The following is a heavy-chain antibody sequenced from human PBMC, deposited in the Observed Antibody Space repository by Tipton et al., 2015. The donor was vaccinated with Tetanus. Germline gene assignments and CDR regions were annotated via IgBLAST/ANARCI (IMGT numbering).Heavy chain of an antibody. V-gene: IGHV3-33*01. CDR1: GFIFSSYG. CDR2: SWYDDTDK. Sequence: SLRLSCAASGFIFSSYGIHCVRQAPGKGLEWVAVSWYDDTDKYSADSVKGRLTISRDNSKNTLYLQMNSLRAGDTSVYYCARVADCSGGSCFSGDSDNWGQGTQVTVSS. D-gene: IGHD2-15*01. CDR3: ARVADCSGGSCFSGDSDN. J-gene: IGHJ4*02.